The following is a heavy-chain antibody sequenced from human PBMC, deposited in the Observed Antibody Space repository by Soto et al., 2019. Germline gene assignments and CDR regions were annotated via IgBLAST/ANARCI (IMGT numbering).Heavy chain of an antibody. CDR1: GGSISSTGYY. Sequence: SETLSLTCTVSGGSISSTGYYWGWIRQSPGRGLEWIGTIFYSGTTYYNPSLESRITISQDTSNNQFSLKLTSVTAADTAVYYCARHYYDSSGYPAPYYHGMDVWGHGTTVTVSS. D-gene: IGHD3-22*01. V-gene: IGHV4-39*01. CDR2: IFYSGTT. J-gene: IGHJ6*02. CDR3: ARHYYDSSGYPAPYYHGMDV.